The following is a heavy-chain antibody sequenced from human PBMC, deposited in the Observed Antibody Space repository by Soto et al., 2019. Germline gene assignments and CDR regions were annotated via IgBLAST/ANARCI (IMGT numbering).Heavy chain of an antibody. CDR3: ARGATIDY. V-gene: IGHV3-23*01. Sequence: GGSLRLSCAASGFTFSSYAMSWVRQAPGKGLEWVALINGGGDSAYYADSVKGRFTISRDNFKNTLFLQMNSLRGEDTAVYYCARGATIDYWGQGTLVTVSS. CDR2: INGGGDSA. CDR1: GFTFSSYA. J-gene: IGHJ4*02.